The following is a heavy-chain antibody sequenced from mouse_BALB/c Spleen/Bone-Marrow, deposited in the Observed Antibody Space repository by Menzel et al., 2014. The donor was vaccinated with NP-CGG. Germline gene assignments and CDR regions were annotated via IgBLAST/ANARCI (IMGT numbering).Heavy chain of an antibody. CDR2: INPDSNTI. J-gene: IGHJ1*01. CDR3: ARLNYSANLFF. V-gene: IGHV4-1*02. CDR1: GFDFSRYW. Sequence: EVHLVESGGGLVQPGGSLKLSCAASGFDFSRYWMSWVRQAPGKGLEWIGEINPDSNTINYTPSLKDKFIISRDNAKNTLCLQMSKVRSEDTALYYSARLNYSANLFFWGAGTTVSVSS. D-gene: IGHD1-1*01.